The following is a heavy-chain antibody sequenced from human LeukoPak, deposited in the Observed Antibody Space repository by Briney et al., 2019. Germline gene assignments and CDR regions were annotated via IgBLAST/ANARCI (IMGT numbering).Heavy chain of an antibody. V-gene: IGHV4-59*01. CDR3: ARDGDYYDSSGYYLSYY. CDR1: GGSISNYY. CDR2: ISYSGST. J-gene: IGHJ4*02. D-gene: IGHD3-22*01. Sequence: SETLSLTCTVSGGSISNYYWSWIRQPPGKGLEWIGYISYSGSTNYNPSLRSRVTISVDTSKNQFSLKLSSVTAADTAVYYCARDGDYYDSSGYYLSYYWGQGTLVTVSS.